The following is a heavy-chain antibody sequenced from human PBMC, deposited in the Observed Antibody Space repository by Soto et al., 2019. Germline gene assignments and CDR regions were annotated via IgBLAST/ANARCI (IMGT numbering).Heavy chain of an antibody. CDR2: ISSSSSYI. V-gene: IGHV3-21*01. CDR3: ARAVEVADRGGCLMDV. J-gene: IGHJ6*02. CDR1: GFTFSSYS. D-gene: IGHD2-15*01. Sequence: VGSLRLSCAASGFTFSSYSMNWVRQAPGKGLEWVSYISSSSSYIYYADSVKGRFTIPRDNAKNSLYLQMNSLRAEDTAVYFCARAVEVADRGGCLMDVWGQGTTVTVSS.